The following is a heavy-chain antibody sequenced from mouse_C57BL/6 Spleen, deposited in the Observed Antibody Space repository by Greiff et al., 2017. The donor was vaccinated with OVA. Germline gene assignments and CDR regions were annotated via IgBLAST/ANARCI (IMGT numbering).Heavy chain of an antibody. J-gene: IGHJ4*01. CDR1: GYAFSSSW. V-gene: IGHV1-82*01. D-gene: IGHD3-3*01. CDR3: ARGGWTGAMDY. CDR2: IYPGDGDT. Sequence: VQLQESGPELVKPGASVKISCKASGYAFSSSWMNWVKQRPGKGLEWIGRIYPGDGDTNYNGKFKGKATLTADKSSSTAYMPLSTEASEDYAVYFCARGGWTGAMDYWGQGTSVTVSS.